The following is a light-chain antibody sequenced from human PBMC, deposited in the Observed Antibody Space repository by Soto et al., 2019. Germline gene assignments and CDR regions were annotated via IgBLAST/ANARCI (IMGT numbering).Light chain of an antibody. V-gene: IGKV3-20*01. Sequence: EIVLTQSPGSLSLSPGQRATLSCRASQSVDTTFFAWYQKKPGQAPRLLILGASKRATGIPDRFSGSGSGTDFTLIIIRLEPEDFAVYYCQQYMSSVTFGQGTKVEIK. J-gene: IGKJ1*01. CDR1: QSVDTTF. CDR3: QQYMSSVT. CDR2: GAS.